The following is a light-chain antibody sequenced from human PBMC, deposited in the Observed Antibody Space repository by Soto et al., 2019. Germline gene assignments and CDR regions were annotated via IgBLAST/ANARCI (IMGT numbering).Light chain of an antibody. CDR1: SSNVGSNA. Sequence: QSLLTQPPSASESPGQRVTISCSGSSSNVGSNAVNWYQQLPGTAPTLLIYSNNERLSGVPDRFSGSKYGTSASLAISGLQSEDEADYYCATWDDGLNGYVFGTGTKVTVL. CDR3: ATWDDGLNGYV. CDR2: SNN. J-gene: IGLJ1*01. V-gene: IGLV1-44*01.